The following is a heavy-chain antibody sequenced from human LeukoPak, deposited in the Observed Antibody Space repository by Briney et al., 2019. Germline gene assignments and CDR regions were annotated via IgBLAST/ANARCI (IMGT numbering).Heavy chain of an antibody. CDR2: ISYDGSNK. CDR1: GFTFSSYG. D-gene: IGHD3-22*01. V-gene: IGHV3-30*18. CDR3: AKSSGLLPMY. J-gene: IGHJ4*02. Sequence: GGSLRLSCAASGFTFSSYGMHWVRQAPGKGLEWVAVISYDGSNKYYADSVKGRFTISRDNSKNTLYLQMNSLRAEDTAVYYCAKSSGLLPMYWGQGTLVTVSS.